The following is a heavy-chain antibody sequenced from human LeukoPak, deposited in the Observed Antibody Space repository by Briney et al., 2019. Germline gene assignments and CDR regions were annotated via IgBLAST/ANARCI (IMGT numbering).Heavy chain of an antibody. Sequence: GASVKVSCKASGYTFTSYGISWVRQAPGQGLEWMGWISAYNGNTNYAQKLQGRVTMTTDTSTSTAYMELRSLRSDDTAVYYCARTFRRDGSYPFDYWGQGTLVTVSS. D-gene: IGHD1-26*01. CDR3: ARTFRRDGSYPFDY. J-gene: IGHJ4*02. CDR2: ISAYNGNT. V-gene: IGHV1-18*04. CDR1: GYTFTSYG.